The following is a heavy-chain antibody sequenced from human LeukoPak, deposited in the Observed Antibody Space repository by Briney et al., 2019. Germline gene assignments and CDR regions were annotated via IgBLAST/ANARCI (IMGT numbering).Heavy chain of an antibody. J-gene: IGHJ4*02. CDR3: AKKDLPTGSYTPFDH. CDR2: IRFDGSHK. CDR1: GFTFSSYG. D-gene: IGHD1-26*01. V-gene: IGHV3-30*02. Sequence: GGSLRLSCAASGFTFSSYGIHWVRQPQGKGLEWVAFIRFDGSHKYYADSVKGRFIISRDNSKNTIFLQMNDLRAEDTGVYYCAKKDLPTGSYTPFDHWGRGTLVTVSS.